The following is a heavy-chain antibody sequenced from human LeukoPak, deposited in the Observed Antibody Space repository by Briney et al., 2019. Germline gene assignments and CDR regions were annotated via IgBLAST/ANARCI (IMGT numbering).Heavy chain of an antibody. Sequence: SVKVSCKASGGTFSSYAISWVRQAPGQGPEWMGRIIPIFGTANYAQKFQGRVTITTDESTSTAYMELSGLRSEDTAVYYCASKDYGDYVRPDAFDIWGQGTMVTVSS. V-gene: IGHV1-69*05. CDR1: GGTFSSYA. CDR2: IIPIFGTA. D-gene: IGHD4-17*01. CDR3: ASKDYGDYVRPDAFDI. J-gene: IGHJ3*02.